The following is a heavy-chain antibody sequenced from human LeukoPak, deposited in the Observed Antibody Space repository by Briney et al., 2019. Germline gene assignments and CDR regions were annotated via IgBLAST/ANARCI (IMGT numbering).Heavy chain of an antibody. Sequence: ASVNVSCKASGYTFNNYVLTWVRQAPGQGLEWMGRISTSTGSSNYAQKFQGRVAMTGDTSISTAYMDLSRLRSDDTAVYYCARHGRFYDAFDIWGQGTMVTVSS. CDR3: ARHGRFYDAFDI. J-gene: IGHJ3*02. CDR1: GYTFNNYV. D-gene: IGHD3-3*01. V-gene: IGHV1-2*02. CDR2: ISTSTGSS.